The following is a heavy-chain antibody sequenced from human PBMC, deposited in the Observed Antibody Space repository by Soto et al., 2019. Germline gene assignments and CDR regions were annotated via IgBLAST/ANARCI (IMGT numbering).Heavy chain of an antibody. J-gene: IGHJ6*02. CDR3: ARDGPYYYASRMDV. CDR1: GIPVSSNY. CDR2: LHSGGDT. D-gene: IGHD3-10*01. Sequence: EVQLVESGGGLVQPGGSLRLSCAASGIPVSSNYMTWVRQAPGKGLEWVSVLHSGGDTYYANSVRGRFTISRHDSTNTLFLQKNSQTAEDTAVYYCARDGPYYYASRMDVWGQGTTVTVSS. V-gene: IGHV3-53*04.